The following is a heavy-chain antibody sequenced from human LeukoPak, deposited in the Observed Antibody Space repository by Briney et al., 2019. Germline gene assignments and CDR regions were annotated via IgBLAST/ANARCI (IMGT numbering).Heavy chain of an antibody. V-gene: IGHV4-38-2*01. J-gene: IGHJ3*02. CDR3: ARAYSSTWYGGDTFDI. CDR1: RYSITRGYY. Sequence: SETLSLTCAVSRYSITRGYYWAWIRQPPGKGLEWIGSIYHSGNTYYNPSLKSRLTMSVDTSKNRFPLNLRSVTAADTAVYFCARAYSSTWYGGDTFDIWGQGTMVTVSS. D-gene: IGHD2-2*01. CDR2: IYHSGNT.